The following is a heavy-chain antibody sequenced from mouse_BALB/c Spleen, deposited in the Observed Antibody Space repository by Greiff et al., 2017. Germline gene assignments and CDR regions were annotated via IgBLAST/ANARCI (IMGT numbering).Heavy chain of an antibody. V-gene: IGHV1S81*02. D-gene: IGHD4-1*01. J-gene: IGHJ4*01. CDR3: ARRGTGTLMDY. CDR1: GYTFTSYW. CDR2: INPSNGRT. Sequence: VQLHQPGAELVKPGASVKLSCKASGYTFTSYWMHWVKQRPGQGLEWIGEINPSNGRTNYNEKFKSKATLTVDKSSSTAYMQLSSLTSEDSAVYYCARRGTGTLMDYWGQGTSVTVSS.